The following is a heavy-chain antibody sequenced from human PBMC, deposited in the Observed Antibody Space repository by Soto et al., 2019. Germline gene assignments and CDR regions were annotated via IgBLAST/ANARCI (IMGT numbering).Heavy chain of an antibody. D-gene: IGHD4-4*01. Sequence: QVQLVQSGAEVKKPGSSVKVSCKASGGTFSSYAISWMRQAPGQGLEWMGGIIPIFGTANYAQKFQGRVTITADESTSTAYMELSSLRSEDTAVYYCARDLLKGNVTVTTSVYYYYYGMDVWGQGTTVTVSS. CDR1: GGTFSSYA. J-gene: IGHJ6*02. V-gene: IGHV1-69*01. CDR3: ARDLLKGNVTVTTSVYYYYYGMDV. CDR2: IIPIFGTA.